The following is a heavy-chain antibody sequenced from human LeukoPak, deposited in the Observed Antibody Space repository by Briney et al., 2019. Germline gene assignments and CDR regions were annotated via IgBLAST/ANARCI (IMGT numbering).Heavy chain of an antibody. V-gene: IGHV3-23*01. CDR1: GFTFSTNA. J-gene: IGHJ4*02. CDR2: ISGSGAST. CDR3: AKGVSAVVPHALDS. D-gene: IGHD2-15*01. Sequence: GGSLRLSCLTSGFTFSTNAMSWVRQAPGKGLEWISGISGSGASTYYADSVTGRFTISRDNSRNTLYLQMNSLRGDDTAVYYCAKGVSAVVPHALDSWGQGTLVTVSS.